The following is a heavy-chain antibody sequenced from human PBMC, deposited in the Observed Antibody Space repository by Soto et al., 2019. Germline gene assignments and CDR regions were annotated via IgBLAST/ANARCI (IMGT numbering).Heavy chain of an antibody. V-gene: IGHV3-21*01. J-gene: IGHJ5*02. CDR1: GFTFSSYS. CDR3: ARDYDILTGYYFRPWFDP. Sequence: GGSLRLSCAASGFTFSSYSMNWVHQAPGKGLEWVSSISSSSSYIYYADSVKGRFTISRDNAKNSLYLQMNSLRAEDTAVYYCARDYDILTGYYFRPWFDPWGQGTLVTVSS. D-gene: IGHD3-9*01. CDR2: ISSSSSYI.